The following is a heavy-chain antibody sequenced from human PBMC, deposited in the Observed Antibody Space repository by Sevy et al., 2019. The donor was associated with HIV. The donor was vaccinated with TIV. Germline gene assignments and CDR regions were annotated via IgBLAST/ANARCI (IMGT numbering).Heavy chain of an antibody. Sequence: SETLSLTCTVSGGTISSVNYYWSWIRQPPGKGLECIGYIYYSGSTDYNPSLKSRCTISVDTSKNQFSLRLSSVTAADTAVYYCARSDSNMARGRAFDIWGQGTVVTVSS. J-gene: IGHJ3*02. CDR1: GGTISSVNYY. V-gene: IGHV4-30-4*01. CDR2: IYYSGST. D-gene: IGHD3-10*01. CDR3: ARSDSNMARGRAFDI.